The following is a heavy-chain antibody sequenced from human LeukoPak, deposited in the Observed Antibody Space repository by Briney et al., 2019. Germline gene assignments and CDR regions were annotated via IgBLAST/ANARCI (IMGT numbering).Heavy chain of an antibody. CDR3: AKWVGPWDTAMAPFDY. V-gene: IGHV3-23*01. D-gene: IGHD5-18*01. J-gene: IGHJ4*02. CDR1: GFTFSSYG. CDR2: ISGSGGST. Sequence: GGSLRLSCAASGFTFSSYGMSWVRQAPGKGLEWVSAISGSGGSTYYADSVKGRFTISRDNSKNTLYLQMNSLRAEDTAVYYCAKWVGPWDTAMAPFDYWGQGTLVTVSS.